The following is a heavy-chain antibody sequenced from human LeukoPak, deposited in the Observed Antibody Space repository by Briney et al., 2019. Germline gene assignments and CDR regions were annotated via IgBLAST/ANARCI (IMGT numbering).Heavy chain of an antibody. CDR2: IKPDGSEE. CDR1: GFAFSNSW. D-gene: IGHD3-22*01. CDR3: ATYSSLNRREFQY. J-gene: IGHJ1*01. Sequence: GGSLRLSCAASGFAFSNSWMSWVRQAPEKGLEWVANIKPDGSEEHSVDSVKGRFTISRDNAKNSLYLQMNSLRAEDTAVYYCATYSSLNRREFQYWGQGTLLTVSS. V-gene: IGHV3-7*01.